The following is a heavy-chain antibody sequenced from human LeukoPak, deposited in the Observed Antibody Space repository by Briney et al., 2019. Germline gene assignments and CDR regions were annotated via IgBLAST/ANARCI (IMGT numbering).Heavy chain of an antibody. D-gene: IGHD2-2*01. Sequence: PGGSLRLSCAASGFTFSSYSMNWVRQAPGKGLEWVSSISSSSSYIYYADSVKGRFTISRDNAKNSLYLQMNRLRAQDTAVYDCGRAYCSSTSCYFGWLFGWFDPWGQGTLVTVSS. CDR1: GFTFSSYS. CDR3: GRAYCSSTSCYFGWLFGWFDP. V-gene: IGHV3-21*01. CDR2: ISSSSSYI. J-gene: IGHJ5*02.